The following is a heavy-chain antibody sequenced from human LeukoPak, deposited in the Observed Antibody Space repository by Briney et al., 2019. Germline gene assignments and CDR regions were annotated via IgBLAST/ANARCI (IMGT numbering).Heavy chain of an antibody. V-gene: IGHV4-34*01. CDR2: INHSGST. D-gene: IGHD5-18*01. CDR3: ARGRSWEETVMVGGDRYYYGIDV. Sequence: SETLSLTCAAYGWSFSAYYWSWIRQPPGKGLEWIGGINHSGSTNYNPSLKSGVTISVGTSNNQFSLKLSSVTDADTAVYDGARGRSWEETVMVGGDRYYYGIDVWGKGTTVTVSS. CDR1: GWSFSAYY. J-gene: IGHJ6*04.